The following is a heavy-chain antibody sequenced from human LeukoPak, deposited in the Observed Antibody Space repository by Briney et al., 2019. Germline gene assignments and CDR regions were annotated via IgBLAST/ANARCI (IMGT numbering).Heavy chain of an antibody. Sequence: SETLSLTYTVSGGSISRHYWSWFRQAPGKGPEWIGYIYSSGSTNYNPSLKSRVTISIDTSKNQFSLRLSSVTAADTAVYYCARNEDNWFGPWGQGTLVTVSS. CDR2: IYSSGST. CDR3: ARNEDNWFGP. CDR1: GGSISRHY. J-gene: IGHJ5*02. V-gene: IGHV4-59*11.